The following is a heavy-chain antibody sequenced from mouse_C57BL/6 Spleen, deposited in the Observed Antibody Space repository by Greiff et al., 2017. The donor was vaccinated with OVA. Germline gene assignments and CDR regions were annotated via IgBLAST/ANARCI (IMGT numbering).Heavy chain of an antibody. J-gene: IGHJ4*01. V-gene: IGHV1-9*01. D-gene: IGHD1-1*01. CDR2: ILPGSGST. CDR3: ARSAVVATRGAMDY. CDR1: GYTFTGYW. Sequence: VQLQQSGAELLKPGASVKLSCKATGYTFTGYWIEWVKQRPGHGLEWIGEILPGSGSTNYTEKFKGKATFTADTSSNTAYMQLSSLTTEDSAIYYCARSAVVATRGAMDYWGQGTSVTVSS.